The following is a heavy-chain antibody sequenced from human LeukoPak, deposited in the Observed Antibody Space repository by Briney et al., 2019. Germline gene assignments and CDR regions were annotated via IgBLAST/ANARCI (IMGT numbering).Heavy chain of an antibody. CDR2: ISYDGSNK. D-gene: IGHD1-7*01. CDR1: GFTFSSYG. Sequence: GGSLRLSCAASGFTFSSYGMHWVRHAPGKGLEWVAVISYDGSNKYYAGSVKGRFTISRDNAKNLLFLQMNSLRAEDTAVYYCARMNYVSTGWGAPFDYWGRGTLVTISS. J-gene: IGHJ4*02. V-gene: IGHV3-30*03. CDR3: ARMNYVSTGWGAPFDY.